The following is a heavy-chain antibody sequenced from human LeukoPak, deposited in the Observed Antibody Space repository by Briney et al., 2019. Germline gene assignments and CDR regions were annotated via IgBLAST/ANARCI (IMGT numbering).Heavy chain of an antibody. CDR3: AREVVIAATYDY. D-gene: IGHD2-15*01. V-gene: IGHV4-4*07. Sequence: PSETLSLTCTVSGGSIGSFYWSWIRQPAGKGLEWIGRIYSSGNTNYNPSLKSRVTMSVDTSKNQFSLKLSSVTAADTAVYYCAREVVIAATYDYWGQGTLVTVSS. CDR1: GGSIGSFY. CDR2: IYSSGNT. J-gene: IGHJ4*02.